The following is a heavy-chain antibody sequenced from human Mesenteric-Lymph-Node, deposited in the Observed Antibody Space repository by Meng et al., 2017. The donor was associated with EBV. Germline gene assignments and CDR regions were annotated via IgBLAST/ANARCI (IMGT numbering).Heavy chain of an antibody. CDR2: IYHSSGTT. CDR1: GGDIGSSSW. Sequence: LPESGQVLVTTLGPLAPPSSVSGGDIGSSSWWSWVRQPPGKGLEWLGEIYHSSGTTNYNPSLKSRVTISLDKSKNQFSLNLSSVTAADTAVYYCARLPPTTGYGTARSYWGQGTLVTVSS. J-gene: IGHJ4*02. D-gene: IGHD6-13*01. V-gene: IGHV4-4*03. CDR3: ARLPPTTGYGTARSY.